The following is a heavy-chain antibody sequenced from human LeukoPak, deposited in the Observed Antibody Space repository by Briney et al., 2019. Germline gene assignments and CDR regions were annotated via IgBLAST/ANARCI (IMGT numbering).Heavy chain of an antibody. CDR2: INAGNGNT. D-gene: IGHD6-19*01. CDR3: ARDGSSGWSWFDP. CDR1: GYTFTSYA. V-gene: IGHV1-3*01. J-gene: IGHJ5*02. Sequence: GASVKVSCKASGYTFTSYAMHWVRQAPGQRLEGMGWINAGNGNTKYSQKFQGRVTITRDTSASTAYMELSSLRSEDTSVYYCARDGSSGWSWFDPWGQGTLVTVSS.